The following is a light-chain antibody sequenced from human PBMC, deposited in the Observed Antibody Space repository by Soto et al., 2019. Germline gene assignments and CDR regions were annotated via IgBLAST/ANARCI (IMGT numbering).Light chain of an antibody. CDR3: SSYTSSSTRV. CDR1: SSDVGGYNY. J-gene: IGLJ3*02. Sequence: HSALTQPASVSGSPGQSITISCTGTSSDVGGYNYVSWYQQHPGKAPELMIYEVSNRPSGVSNRSSGSKSGNTASLTISGLQAEDEADYYCSSYTSSSTRVFGGGTKLTVL. CDR2: EVS. V-gene: IGLV2-14*01.